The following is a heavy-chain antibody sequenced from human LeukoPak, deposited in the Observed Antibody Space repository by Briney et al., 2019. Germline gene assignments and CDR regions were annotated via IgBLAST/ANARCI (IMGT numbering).Heavy chain of an antibody. D-gene: IGHD5-18*01. J-gene: IGHJ4*02. V-gene: IGHV3-33*06. CDR3: AKEGGYSYGYPRGYFDY. CDR2: IWYDGSNK. CDR1: GFTFSSYG. Sequence: GGSLRLSCAASGFTFSSYGMHWVRQAPGKGLEWVAVIWYDGSNKYYADSVKGRFTISRDNYKNTLYLQMNSLRAEDTAVYYCAKEGGYSYGYPRGYFDYWGQGTLVTVSS.